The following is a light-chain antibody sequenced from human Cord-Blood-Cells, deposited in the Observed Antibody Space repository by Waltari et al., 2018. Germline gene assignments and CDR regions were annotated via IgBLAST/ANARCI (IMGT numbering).Light chain of an antibody. CDR3: EQYYSTPIT. Sequence: DIQMTQSPSSLSASVGDRVTITCRASQGISNSLAWYQQKPGKAPKLLLYAASRLESGVPSSCRRSGSGTNYTLTISSLQPEDFATYYCEQYYSTPITFGQGTRLEIK. J-gene: IGKJ5*01. V-gene: IGKV1-NL1*01. CDR2: AAS. CDR1: QGISNS.